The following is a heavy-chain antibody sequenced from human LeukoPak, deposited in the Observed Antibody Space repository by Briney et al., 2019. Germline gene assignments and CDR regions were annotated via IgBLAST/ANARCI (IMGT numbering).Heavy chain of an antibody. CDR1: GGTFSSYA. CDR3: AGHYYDSSGYYGDYYYYYYMDV. V-gene: IGHV1-69*05. CDR2: IIPIFGTA. D-gene: IGHD3-22*01. Sequence: GASVKLSCKASGGTFSSYAISWVRQAPGQGLEWMGGIIPIFGTANYAQKFQGRVTITTDESTSTAYMELSSLRSEDTAVYYCAGHYYDSSGYYGDYYYYYYMDVWGKGTTVTVSS. J-gene: IGHJ6*03.